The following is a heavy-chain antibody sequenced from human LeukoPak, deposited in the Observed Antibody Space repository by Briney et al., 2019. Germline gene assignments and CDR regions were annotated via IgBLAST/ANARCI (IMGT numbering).Heavy chain of an antibody. CDR2: INHSGST. V-gene: IGHV4-34*01. CDR3: ARATHHQYLRSGGSCYRH. CDR1: GGSFSGYY. J-gene: IGHJ4*02. Sequence: SETLSLTCAVYGGSFSGYYWSWIRQPPGKGLEWIGEINHSGSTNYNPSLKSRVTISVDTSKNQFSLKLSSVTAADTAVYYCARATHHQYLRSGGSCYRHWGQGTLVTVSS. D-gene: IGHD2-15*01.